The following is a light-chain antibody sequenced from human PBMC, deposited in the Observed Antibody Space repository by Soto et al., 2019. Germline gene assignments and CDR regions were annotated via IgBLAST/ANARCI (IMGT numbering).Light chain of an antibody. J-gene: IGLJ1*01. V-gene: IGLV2-14*01. CDR1: SSDVGRYNY. Sequence: QSALTQPASVSGSPGQSITISCTGTSSDVGRYNYVSWYQHHPGKAPKLMIYEVSNRPSGISDRFSASKSGNTASLTISGLQAEDEADYHCSSYTSSINYVIGTGTKVTV. CDR2: EVS. CDR3: SSYTSSINYV.